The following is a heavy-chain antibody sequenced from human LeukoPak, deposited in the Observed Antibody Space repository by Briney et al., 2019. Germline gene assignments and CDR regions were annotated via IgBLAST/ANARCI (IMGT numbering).Heavy chain of an antibody. CDR1: GFTFSSYA. J-gene: IGHJ4*02. CDR2: ISGRGGST. V-gene: IGHV3-23*01. CDR3: AKVHFSPGAYCSSTSCDPY. D-gene: IGHD2-2*01. Sequence: GGSLRLSCAASGFTFSSYAMSWVRQAPGKGLEWVGGISGRGGSTYYADSVQGRFTISSDKAEKKQSLQMNSLRAEDTAIYYCAKVHFSPGAYCSSTSCDPYWGQGALVAVSS.